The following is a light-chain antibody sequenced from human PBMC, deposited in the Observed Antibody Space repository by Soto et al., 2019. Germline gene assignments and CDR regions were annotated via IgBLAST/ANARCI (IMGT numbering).Light chain of an antibody. Sequence: EIVLTQSPGTLSLSPGERVTLSCRASQSVNSRYLAWYQQKPGQTPRLLIYGASSRVTGIPDRFRGSGSGTDFTLTISRLEPEDFAVYYCQQYGSSLFTFGQGTKLEIK. J-gene: IGKJ2*01. CDR3: QQYGSSLFT. CDR2: GAS. V-gene: IGKV3-20*01. CDR1: QSVNSRY.